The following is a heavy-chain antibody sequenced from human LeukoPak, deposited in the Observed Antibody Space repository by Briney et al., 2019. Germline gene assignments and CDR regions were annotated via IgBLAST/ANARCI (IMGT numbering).Heavy chain of an antibody. CDR1: GFTFSSYS. J-gene: IGHJ4*02. CDR3: ARARYCSSTSCWRDFDY. Sequence: GGSLRLSCAASGFTFSSYSMNWVRQAPGKGLEWVSSISSSSSYIYYADSVKGRFTISRDNAKNSLYLQMNSLRAEDTAVYYCARARYCSSTSCWRDFDYWGQGTLVTVSS. D-gene: IGHD2-2*01. CDR2: ISSSSSYI. V-gene: IGHV3-21*01.